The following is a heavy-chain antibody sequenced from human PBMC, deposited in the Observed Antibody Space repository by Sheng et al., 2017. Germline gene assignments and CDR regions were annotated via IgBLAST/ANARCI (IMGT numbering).Heavy chain of an antibody. Sequence: EVQLVESGGGLVKPGGSLRLSCVGSGVTFSNAWMSWVRQAPGKGLEWIGRIRSNADGGTADYTAPVKDRFTFSRDDSTNTVFLQVNTLRTEDTAMYYCTTKVGATSGQAFDIWGRGTMVTV. D-gene: IGHD1-26*01. CDR3: TTKVGATSGQAFDI. CDR1: GVTFSNAW. CDR2: IRSNADGGTA. V-gene: IGHV3-15*01. J-gene: IGHJ3*02.